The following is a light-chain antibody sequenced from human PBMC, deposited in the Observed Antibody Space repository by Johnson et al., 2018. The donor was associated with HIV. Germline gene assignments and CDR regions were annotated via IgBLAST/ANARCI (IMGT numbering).Light chain of an antibody. CDR1: SSNIGNNY. CDR2: DNN. V-gene: IGLV1-51*01. J-gene: IGLJ1*01. CDR3: GTWDSSLSAYV. Sequence: QSVLTQPPSVSAAPGQKVTISCSGSSSNIGNNYVSWYQQIPGTAPKLLIYDNNKRPSEIPDRFSGSKSGTSATLGITGLQTEDEAEYYCGTWDSSLSAYVFGTGTKVTVL.